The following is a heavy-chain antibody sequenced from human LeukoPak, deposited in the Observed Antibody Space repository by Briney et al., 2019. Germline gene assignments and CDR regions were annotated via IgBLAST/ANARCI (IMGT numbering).Heavy chain of an antibody. D-gene: IGHD3-22*01. CDR3: ARKHDSSGGTLNWFDP. CDR2: IYYSGST. CDR1: GGSISSSSYY. Sequence: PSETLSLTCTVSGGSISSSSYYWGWIRQPPGKGLEWIGSIYYSGSTNYNPSLKSRLTISVDTSKNQFPLKLSSVTAADTAVYYCARKHDSSGGTLNWFDPWGQGTLVTVSS. V-gene: IGHV4-39*06. J-gene: IGHJ5*02.